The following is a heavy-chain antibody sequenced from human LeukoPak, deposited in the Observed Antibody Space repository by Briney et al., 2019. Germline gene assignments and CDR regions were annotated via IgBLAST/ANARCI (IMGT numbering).Heavy chain of an antibody. Sequence: GGSLRPSCAASGFTFSSYGMHWVRQAPGKGLEWVAVISYDGSNKYYADSVKGRFTISRDNSKNTLYLQMNSLRAEDTAVYYCARAHPVDNWGQGTLVTVSS. CDR1: GFTFSSYG. V-gene: IGHV3-30*03. CDR3: ARAHPVDN. CDR2: ISYDGSNK. J-gene: IGHJ4*02.